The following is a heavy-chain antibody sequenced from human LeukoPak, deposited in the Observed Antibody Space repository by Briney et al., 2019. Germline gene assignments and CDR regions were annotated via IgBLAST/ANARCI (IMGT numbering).Heavy chain of an antibody. D-gene: IGHD6-19*01. Sequence: SVKVSCKAFGGTFSSYAISWVRQAPGQGLEWMGGIIPIFGTANYAQKFQGRVTITADESTSTAYMELSSLRSEDTAVYYCARTILAVAGTESWGQGTLVTVSS. CDR1: GGTFSSYA. J-gene: IGHJ5*02. CDR2: IIPIFGTA. CDR3: ARTILAVAGTES. V-gene: IGHV1-69*13.